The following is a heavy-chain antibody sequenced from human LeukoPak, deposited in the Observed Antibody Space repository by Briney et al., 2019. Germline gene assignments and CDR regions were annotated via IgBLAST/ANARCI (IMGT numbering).Heavy chain of an antibody. D-gene: IGHD3-22*01. CDR2: IIPMISIT. J-gene: IGHJ4*02. CDR1: GGTYSSYG. Sequence: SVKVSCKASGGTYSSYGISWVRQAPGQGLEWMGRIIPMISITKYAQKFQGRVTIIADKTTSTAYTELSSLRSEDTAVYYCARDIATSSGLSYYFDYWGQGTLVTVSS. V-gene: IGHV1-69*04. CDR3: ARDIATSSGLSYYFDY.